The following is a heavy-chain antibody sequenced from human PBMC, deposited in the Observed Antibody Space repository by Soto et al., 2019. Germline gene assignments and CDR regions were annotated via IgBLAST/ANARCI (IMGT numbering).Heavy chain of an antibody. V-gene: IGHV5-51*01. J-gene: IGHJ6*02. D-gene: IGHD6-13*01. CDR2: IYPGDSDT. Sequence: PGESLKLSCKGSGYSFTSYWIGWVRQMPGKGLEWMGIIYPGDSDTRYSPSFQGQVTISADKSISTAYLQRSSLKASDTAMYYCARRVAAAEYYYYYYGMDVWGQGTTVTVSS. CDR1: GYSFTSYW. CDR3: ARRVAAAEYYYYYYGMDV.